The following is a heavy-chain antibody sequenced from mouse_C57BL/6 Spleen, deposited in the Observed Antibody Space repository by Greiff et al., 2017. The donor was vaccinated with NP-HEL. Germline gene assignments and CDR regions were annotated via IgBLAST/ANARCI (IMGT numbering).Heavy chain of an antibody. V-gene: IGHV1-26*01. CDR3: ARIPSYYGSSYWYFDV. J-gene: IGHJ1*03. Sequence: EVQLQQSGPELVKPGASVKISCKASGYTFTDYYMNWVKQSHGKSLEWIGDINPNNGGTSYNQKFKGKATLTVDKSSSTAYMELRSLTSEDSAVYYCARIPSYYGSSYWYFDVWGTGTTVTVSS. CDR2: INPNNGGT. D-gene: IGHD1-1*01. CDR1: GYTFTDYY.